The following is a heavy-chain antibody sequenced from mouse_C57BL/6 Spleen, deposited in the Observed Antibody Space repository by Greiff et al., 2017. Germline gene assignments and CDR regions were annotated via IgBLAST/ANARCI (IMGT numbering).Heavy chain of an antibody. D-gene: IGHD3-2*02. V-gene: IGHV1-59*01. CDR3: ARQLKY. Sequence: QVQLQQSGAELVRPGTSVKLSCKASGYTFTSYWMHWVKQRPGQGLEWIGVIDPSDSYTNYNQKFKGKATLTVDTSSSTAYMQLSSLTSEDSAVYYCARQLKYWGQGTTLTVSS. CDR1: GYTFTSYW. CDR2: IDPSDSYT. J-gene: IGHJ2*01.